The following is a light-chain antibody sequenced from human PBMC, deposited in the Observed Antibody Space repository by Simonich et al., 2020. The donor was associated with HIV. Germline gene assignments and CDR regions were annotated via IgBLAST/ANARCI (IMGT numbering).Light chain of an antibody. V-gene: IGKV4-1*01. J-gene: IGKJ4*01. CDR3: QQYYSIPLT. CDR2: WAS. Sequence: DIVMTQSPDSLAVSLGERATINCKSSQSVLSSSNNKNYLVWYQQKPGQPPKLLIYWASTRESGVPDRFSGSGSGTDFTLTISSLQAEDVAVYYCQQYYSIPLTFGGGTKVEIK. CDR1: QSVLSSSNNKNY.